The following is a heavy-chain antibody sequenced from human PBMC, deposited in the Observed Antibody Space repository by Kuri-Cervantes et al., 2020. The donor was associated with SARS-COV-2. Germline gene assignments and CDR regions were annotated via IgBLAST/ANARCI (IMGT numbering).Heavy chain of an antibody. D-gene: IGHD3-10*01. CDR2: IIPVFGIA. V-gene: IGHV1-69*13. CDR1: GGTFSSYA. J-gene: IGHJ6*03. CDR3: ARESLGSGTLSGFYYMDV. Sequence: SVKVSCKASGGTFSSYAISWVRQAPGQGLEWMGGIIPVFGIANYSQKFQGRVTITADESTSTAYMELSSLRSEDTAVFYCARESLGSGTLSGFYYMDVWGKGTRSPSP.